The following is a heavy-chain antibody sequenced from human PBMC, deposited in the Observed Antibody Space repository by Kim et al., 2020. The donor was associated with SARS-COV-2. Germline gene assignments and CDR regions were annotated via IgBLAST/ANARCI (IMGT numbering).Heavy chain of an antibody. CDR2: T. D-gene: IGHD4-17*01. CDR3: ARGPTVTTFDY. V-gene: IGHV1-3*01. J-gene: IGHJ4*02. Sequence: TRYSQKCQGRVTITRDTSASTAYMELSSLRSEDTAVYYCARGPTVTTFDYWGQGTLVTVSS.